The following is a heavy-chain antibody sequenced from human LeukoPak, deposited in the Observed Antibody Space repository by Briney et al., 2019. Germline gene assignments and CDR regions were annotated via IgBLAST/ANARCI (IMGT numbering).Heavy chain of an antibody. CDR1: GFTFSSYW. CDR2: IKKDGSEK. D-gene: IGHD2-21*01. Sequence: GGSLRLSCAASGFTFSSYWMSWVRQAPGKGLEWVANIKKDGSEKYDVDSVKGRFTISRDNAKNSLFLQMNSLRAEDTAVYYCARDGLLGDYLDYWGQGTLVTVSS. CDR3: ARDGLLGDYLDY. J-gene: IGHJ4*02. V-gene: IGHV3-7*01.